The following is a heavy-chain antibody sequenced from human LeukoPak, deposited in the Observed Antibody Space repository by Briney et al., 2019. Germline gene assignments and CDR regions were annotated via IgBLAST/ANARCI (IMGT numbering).Heavy chain of an antibody. CDR3: ARDRYDSSGYGMDV. V-gene: IGHV4-59*01. CDR1: GASFSSYY. CDR2: FHFSGSS. J-gene: IGHJ6*04. Sequence: SETLSLTCTVSGASFSSYYRSWIRQPPGKGLEWIGYFHFSGSSNYNPSLRSRVTISVDTSKNQFSPKLSSVTAADTAVYYCARDRYDSSGYGMDVWGKGTTVTVSS. D-gene: IGHD3-22*01.